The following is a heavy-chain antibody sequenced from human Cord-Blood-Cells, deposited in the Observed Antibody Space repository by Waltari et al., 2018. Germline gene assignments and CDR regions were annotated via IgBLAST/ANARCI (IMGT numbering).Heavy chain of an antibody. D-gene: IGHD2-2*01. J-gene: IGHJ4*02. Sequence: QLVVSGWGVVHPVLSVGLTCSASGLTVRSFAMHCLRQSTGKGLEWVAVISYDGSNKYYADAVKDRFTIYRDNSMNTLYLQMNSLRAEDTAVYYCARDGGVVVPAAPDYWGQGTLVTVSS. CDR3: ARDGGVVVPAAPDY. CDR1: GLTVRSFA. CDR2: ISYDGSNK. V-gene: IGHV3-30-3*01.